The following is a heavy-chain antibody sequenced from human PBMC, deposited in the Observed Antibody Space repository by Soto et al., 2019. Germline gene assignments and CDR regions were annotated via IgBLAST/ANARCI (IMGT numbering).Heavy chain of an antibody. D-gene: IGHD2-2*01. CDR3: ASGVVPALNWYYYYGMDV. J-gene: IGHJ6*02. Sequence: EVQLVESGGGLVQPGGSLRLSCAASGFTFSSYWMHWVRQAPGKGLVWVSRINSDGSSTSYADSVKGRFTISRDNAKNTLYLQMNSLRAEDTAVYYSASGVVPALNWYYYYGMDVWGQGTTVTVSS. CDR2: INSDGSST. CDR1: GFTFSSYW. V-gene: IGHV3-74*01.